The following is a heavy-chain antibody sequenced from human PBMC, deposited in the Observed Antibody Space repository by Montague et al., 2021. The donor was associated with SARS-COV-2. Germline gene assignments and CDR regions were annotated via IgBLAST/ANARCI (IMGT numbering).Heavy chain of an antibody. V-gene: IGHV3-11*05. CDR2: ISSSSSYT. D-gene: IGHD3-10*01. Sequence: SLRLSCAASGFTFSDYYMSWIRQAPGKGLEWVSYISSSSSYTNYADSVKGRFTISRDNAKNSLYLQMNSLRAEDTAGYYCARDVGVVRNWFDPWGQGTLVTASS. J-gene: IGHJ5*02. CDR3: ARDVGVVRNWFDP. CDR1: GFTFSDYY.